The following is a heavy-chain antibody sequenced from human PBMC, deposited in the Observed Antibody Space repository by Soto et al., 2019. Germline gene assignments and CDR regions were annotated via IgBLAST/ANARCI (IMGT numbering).Heavy chain of an antibody. D-gene: IGHD4-4*01. V-gene: IGHV3-30-3*01. J-gene: IGHJ4*02. CDR1: GFTFSSYA. CDR2: ISYDGSNK. CDR3: AREPPLRMSTAYYFDY. Sequence: QVQLVESGGGVVQPGRSLRLSCAASGFTFSSYAMHWVRQAPGKGLEWVAVISYDGSNKYYADSVKGRFTISRDNSKNTLYLQMNSLRAEDTAVYYCAREPPLRMSTAYYFDYWGQGTLVTVSS.